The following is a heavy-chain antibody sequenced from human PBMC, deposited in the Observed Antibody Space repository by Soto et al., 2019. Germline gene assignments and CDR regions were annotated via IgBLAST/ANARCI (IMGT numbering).Heavy chain of an antibody. V-gene: IGHV3-23*01. D-gene: IGHD2-2*01. J-gene: IGHJ6*02. CDR2: ISGSGGST. Sequence: EVQLLESGGGLVQPGGSLRLSCAASGFTFSSYAMSWVRQAPGKGLEWVSAISGSGGSTYYADSVKGRFTISRDNSKNTRYLQMNSLRAEDTAVYYCAKPQGRYCSSTSCYPDYGMDVWGQGTTVTVSS. CDR3: AKPQGRYCSSTSCYPDYGMDV. CDR1: GFTFSSYA.